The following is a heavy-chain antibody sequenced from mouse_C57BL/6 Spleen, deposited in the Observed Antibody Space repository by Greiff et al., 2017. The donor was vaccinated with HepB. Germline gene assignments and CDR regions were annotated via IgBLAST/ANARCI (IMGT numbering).Heavy chain of an antibody. J-gene: IGHJ3*01. D-gene: IGHD1-1*01. CDR2: INPNNGGT. Sequence: EVKLQESGPELVKPGASVKMSCKASGYTFTDYNMHWVKQSHGKSLEWIGYINPNNGGTSYNQKFKGKATLTVNKSSSTAYMELRSLTSEDSAVYYCARYYGSSYTAWFAYWGQGTLVTVSA. CDR1: GYTFTDYN. V-gene: IGHV1-22*01. CDR3: ARYYGSSYTAWFAY.